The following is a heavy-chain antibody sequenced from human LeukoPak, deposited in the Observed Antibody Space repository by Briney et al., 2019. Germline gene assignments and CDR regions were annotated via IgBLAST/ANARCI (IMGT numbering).Heavy chain of an antibody. CDR1: GYTFTSYG. Sequence: ASVKVSCKASGYTFTSYGISWVRQAPGQGLEWMGWISAYNGNTNYAQKLQGRVTMTTDTSTSTAYMELRSLRSDDTAVYYCARVRGDYDILTHDAFDIWGQGTMVTVSS. CDR3: ARVRGDYDILTHDAFDI. V-gene: IGHV1-18*01. J-gene: IGHJ3*02. CDR2: ISAYNGNT. D-gene: IGHD3-9*01.